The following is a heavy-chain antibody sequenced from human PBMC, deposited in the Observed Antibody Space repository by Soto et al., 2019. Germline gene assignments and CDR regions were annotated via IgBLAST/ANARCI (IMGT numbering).Heavy chain of an antibody. Sequence: GGSLRLSCAASGFTFSSYGMHWVRQAPGKGLEWVAVICSDGSNKYYADSVKGRFTISRDNSENTLYLQMNSLRAEDTAVYYCARDYPTTANFDYWGQGTLVTVSS. J-gene: IGHJ4*02. V-gene: IGHV3-33*01. CDR2: ICSDGSNK. CDR3: ARDYPTTANFDY. CDR1: GFTFSSYG. D-gene: IGHD4-17*01.